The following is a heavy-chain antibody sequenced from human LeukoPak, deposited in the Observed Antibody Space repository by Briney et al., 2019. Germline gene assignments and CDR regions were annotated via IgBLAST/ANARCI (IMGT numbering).Heavy chain of an antibody. CDR1: GYTFTSYY. D-gene: IGHD1-26*01. Sequence: ASVKVSCKASGYTFTSYYMHWVRRAPGQGLEWMGIINPSGGSTSYAQKFQGRVTMTRDTSTSTVYMELSSLRSEDTAVYYCAKKGATTGDFDYWGQGTLVTVSS. CDR2: INPSGGST. J-gene: IGHJ4*02. CDR3: AKKGATTGDFDY. V-gene: IGHV1-46*01.